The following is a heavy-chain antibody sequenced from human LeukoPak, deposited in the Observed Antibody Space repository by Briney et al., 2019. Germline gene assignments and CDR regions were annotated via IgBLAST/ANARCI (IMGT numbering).Heavy chain of an antibody. J-gene: IGHJ4*02. CDR1: GYTFTGYY. Sequence: GASVKVSCKASGYTFTGYYMHWVRQAPGQGLEWMGWINPNSGGTNYAQKFQGRVTMTRDTPISTAYMELSRLRSDDTAVYYCARVRKGYCSSTSCSYLDYWGQGTLVTVSS. D-gene: IGHD2-2*01. CDR3: ARVRKGYCSSTSCSYLDY. CDR2: INPNSGGT. V-gene: IGHV1-2*02.